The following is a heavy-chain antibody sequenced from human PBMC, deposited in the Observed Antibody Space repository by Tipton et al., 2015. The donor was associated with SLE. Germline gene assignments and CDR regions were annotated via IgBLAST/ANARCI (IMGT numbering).Heavy chain of an antibody. CDR1: GFTFSNYV. CDR3: ATGGSGTYVVYFDN. J-gene: IGHJ4*02. CDR2: ISGSGDST. Sequence: GSLRLSCAASGFTFSNYVMTWVRQAPGRGLEWVSTISGSGDSTYYTDSVKGRFTISRDNSKNTVFLQMNSLRPEDTAVYYCATGGSGTYVVYFDNWGQGTLVTVSS. D-gene: IGHD1-26*01. V-gene: IGHV3-23*01.